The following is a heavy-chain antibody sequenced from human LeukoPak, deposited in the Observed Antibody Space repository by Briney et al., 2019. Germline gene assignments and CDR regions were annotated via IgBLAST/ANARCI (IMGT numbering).Heavy chain of an antibody. D-gene: IGHD3-22*01. J-gene: IGHJ5*02. CDR2: IKQDGSEK. V-gene: IGHV3-7*01. CDR1: GFTFSSYW. Sequence: GGSLRLSCAASGFTFSSYWMSWVRQAPGKGLEWVANIKQDGSEKYYADSVKGRFTISRDNSKNTLYLQMNSLRAEDTAVYYCARVRSSGYYYHYNWFDPWGQGTLVTVSS. CDR3: ARVRSSGYYYHYNWFDP.